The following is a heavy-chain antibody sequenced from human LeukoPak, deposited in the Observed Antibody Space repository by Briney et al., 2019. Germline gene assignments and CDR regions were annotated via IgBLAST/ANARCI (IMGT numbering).Heavy chain of an antibody. V-gene: IGHV3-30*02. CDR2: IRYDGSNK. CDR3: AKNPGDYCSSTSCYIYMDV. D-gene: IGHD2-2*02. Sequence: PGGSLRLSCAASGFTFSSYGMHWVRQAPGKGLEWVAFIRYDGSNKYYADSVKGRFTISRDNSKNTLYLQMNSLGAEDTAVYYCAKNPGDYCSSTSCYIYMDVWGKGTTVTVSS. CDR1: GFTFSSYG. J-gene: IGHJ6*03.